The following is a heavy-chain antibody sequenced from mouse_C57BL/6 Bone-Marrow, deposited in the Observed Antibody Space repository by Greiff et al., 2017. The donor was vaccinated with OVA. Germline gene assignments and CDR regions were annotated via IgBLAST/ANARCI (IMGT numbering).Heavy chain of an antibody. J-gene: IGHJ4*01. D-gene: IGHD2-1*01. CDR3: ARGELQGGCYAMDY. V-gene: IGHV1-55*01. Sequence: VQLQQSGAELVKPGASVKMSCKASGYTFTSYWITWVKQRPGQGLEWIGDIYPGSGSTNYNEKFKSKATLTVDTSSSTAYMQLSSLTSEDAAVYDCARGELQGGCYAMDYWGQGTSVTVSA. CDR1: GYTFTSYW. CDR2: IYPGSGST.